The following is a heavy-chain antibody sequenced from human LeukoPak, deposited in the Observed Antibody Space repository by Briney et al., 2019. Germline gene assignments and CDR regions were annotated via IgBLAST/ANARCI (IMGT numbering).Heavy chain of an antibody. Sequence: PSETLSLTCTVSGGSISSYYWSWIRQPPGKGLEWIGYIYYSGSTNYNPSLKSRVTISVDTSKNQFSLKLSSVTAADTAVYYCASTAVVPAAHTNGYYYYMDVWGKGTTVTVSS. CDR2: IYYSGST. D-gene: IGHD2-2*01. CDR3: ASTAVVPAAHTNGYYYYMDV. CDR1: GGSISSYY. V-gene: IGHV4-59*12. J-gene: IGHJ6*03.